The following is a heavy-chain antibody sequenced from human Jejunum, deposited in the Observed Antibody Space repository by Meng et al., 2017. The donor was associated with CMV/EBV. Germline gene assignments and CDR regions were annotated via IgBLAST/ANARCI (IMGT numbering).Heavy chain of an antibody. Sequence: QIPLKDSGPTLVKPTQTLTLTCTFSGFSLSTSEVGVGWIRQPPGKALEWLAVIYWDDDKRYSPSLKSRLTITKDTSKNQVVLTLTNMDPVDTATYYCALFTRSWFDPWGQGTLVTVSS. V-gene: IGHV2-5*02. CDR1: GFSLSTSEVG. CDR3: ALFTRSWFDP. CDR2: IYWDDDK. J-gene: IGHJ5*02. D-gene: IGHD2-2*01.